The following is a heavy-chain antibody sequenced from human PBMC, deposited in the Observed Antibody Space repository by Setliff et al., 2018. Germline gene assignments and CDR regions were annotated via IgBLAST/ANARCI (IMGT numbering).Heavy chain of an antibody. J-gene: IGHJ5*02. CDR1: GDSVSSYY. CDR2: IYYSGST. Sequence: SETLSLTCTVSGDSVSSYYWSWIRQPPGKGLEWIGYIYYSGSTNYNPSLESRVTMSVATFENHFSLKLNSLTAADTAVYYCARVTNWGLDLRFDPWGQGILVTVSS. V-gene: IGHV4-59*02. CDR3: ARVTNWGLDLRFDP. D-gene: IGHD7-27*01.